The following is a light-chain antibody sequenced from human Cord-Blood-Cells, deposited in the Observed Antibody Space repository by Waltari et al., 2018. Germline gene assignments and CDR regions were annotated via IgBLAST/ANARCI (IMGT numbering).Light chain of an antibody. J-gene: IGKJ3*01. CDR3: MQALQTIFT. CDR1: QSLLHSNGYNY. CDR2: LGS. V-gene: IGKV2-28*01. Sequence: IVMTQSPLSLPVPPGEPASISCRSSQSLLHSNGYNYVDWYLQKPEQSPQLLIYLGSNRASGVPDRFRGSGSSTDFTLKIIRVEAEDVGVYYCMQALQTIFTFGPGTKVDIK.